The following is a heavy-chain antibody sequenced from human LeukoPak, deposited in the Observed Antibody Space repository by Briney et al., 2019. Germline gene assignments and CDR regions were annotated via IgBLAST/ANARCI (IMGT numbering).Heavy chain of an antibody. V-gene: IGHV4-4*07. Sequence: SETLSLTCTVSGASIRNYYWNWIRQPAGKGLEWIGRMYNNGSTIYNPSLQSRVTMSLDTTSNHFSLNLISVTAADTAVYYCVRAEGGGYARYWGQGTLVTVSS. CDR3: VRAEGGGYARY. CDR2: MYNNGST. J-gene: IGHJ4*02. D-gene: IGHD5-12*01. CDR1: GASIRNYY.